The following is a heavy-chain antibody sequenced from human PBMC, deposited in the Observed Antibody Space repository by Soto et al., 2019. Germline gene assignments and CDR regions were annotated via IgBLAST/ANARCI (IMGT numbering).Heavy chain of an antibody. CDR3: AKHLSGSDLFDN. D-gene: IGHD1-26*01. Sequence: PGGSMRLSCAASGFTFSTYAMSWVRQAPGKGPEWVSAISGSGGTTYYADSVKGRFTLSRDNSKDTLYLQMNSLRAEDTALHFCAKHLSGSDLFDNCGRGTQVTSPQ. CDR2: ISGSGGTT. J-gene: IGHJ4*02. V-gene: IGHV3-23*01. CDR1: GFTFSTYA.